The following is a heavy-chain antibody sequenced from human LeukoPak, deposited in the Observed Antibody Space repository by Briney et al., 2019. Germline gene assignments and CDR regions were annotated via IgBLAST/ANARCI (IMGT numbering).Heavy chain of an antibody. CDR2: IRPDGTDA. CDR3: ARDMRGTFDY. Sequence: GGSLRLSCAASGFTFSDFWMHWVRQAPGKGPVWVSRIRPDGTDASYADSVKGRFTIPRDNARNTLFLQISSLRDEDTAVYYCARDMRGTFDYWGQGTLVTVSS. CDR1: GFTFSDFW. J-gene: IGHJ4*02. D-gene: IGHD3-10*01. V-gene: IGHV3-74*01.